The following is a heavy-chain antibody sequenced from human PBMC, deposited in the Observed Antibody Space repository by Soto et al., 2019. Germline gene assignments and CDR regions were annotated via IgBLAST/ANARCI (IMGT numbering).Heavy chain of an antibody. CDR1: GFTFSSYG. D-gene: IGHD2-21*02. CDR3: AKDTGEIVVVTANFDY. J-gene: IGHJ4*02. CDR2: ISYDGSNK. Sequence: GGSLRLSCAASGFTFSSYGMHWVRQAPGKGLEWVAVISYDGSNKYYADSVKGRFTTSRDNSKNTLYLQMNSLRAEDTAVYYCAKDTGEIVVVTANFDYWGQGTLVTVSS. V-gene: IGHV3-30*18.